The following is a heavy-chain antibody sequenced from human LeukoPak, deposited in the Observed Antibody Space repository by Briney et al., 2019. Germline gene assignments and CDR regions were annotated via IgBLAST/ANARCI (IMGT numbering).Heavy chain of an antibody. CDR2: ISYDGSNK. Sequence: PGGSLRLSCAASGFTFSSYAMHWVRQAPGKGLEWVAVISYDGSNKYYADSVKGRFTISRDNSKNTLYLQMNSLRAEDTAVYYCARQRGSYSLKFFDYWGQGTLVTVSS. D-gene: IGHD1-26*01. CDR1: GFTFSSYA. CDR3: ARQRGSYSLKFFDY. J-gene: IGHJ4*02. V-gene: IGHV3-30*04.